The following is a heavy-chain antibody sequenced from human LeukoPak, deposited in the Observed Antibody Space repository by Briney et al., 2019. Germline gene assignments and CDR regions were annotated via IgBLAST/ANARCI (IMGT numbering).Heavy chain of an antibody. CDR2: INSDGSSA. V-gene: IGHV3-74*03. J-gene: IGHJ6*02. Sequence: GGSLRLSCAASGFTFDDYAMHWVRQAPGKGLVWVSRINSDGSSATYADSVKGRFTIPRDNAKNTPYLQMNSLRAEDTAVYYCARGSDYYGMDVWGQGTTVTVSS. CDR1: GFTFDDYA. CDR3: ARGSDYYGMDV. D-gene: IGHD2-15*01.